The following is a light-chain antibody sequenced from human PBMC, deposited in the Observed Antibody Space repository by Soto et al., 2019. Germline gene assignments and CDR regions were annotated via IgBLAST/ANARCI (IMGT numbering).Light chain of an antibody. Sequence: PGERATLSCRASQSVRNSYLAWYQQRPGQAPRLLIYGADSRATGIPDRFSGSGSDTDFTLTISRLEPEAFAVYYCQHYGSSPRYTFGQGTKLEI. CDR3: QHYGSSPRYT. J-gene: IGKJ2*01. CDR1: QSVRNSY. CDR2: GAD. V-gene: IGKV3-20*01.